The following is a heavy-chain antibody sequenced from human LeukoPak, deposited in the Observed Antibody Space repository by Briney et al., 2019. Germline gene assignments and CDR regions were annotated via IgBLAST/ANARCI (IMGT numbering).Heavy chain of an antibody. Sequence: GASVKVSCKASGYTFTSYYMHWVRQAPGQGLEWVGIINPSGGSTSYAQKFQGRVTMTRDTSTSTVYMELSSLRSEDTAVYYCARARGPYDSSGYYVPDFDYWGQGTLVTVSS. J-gene: IGHJ4*02. CDR3: ARARGPYDSSGYYVPDFDY. D-gene: IGHD3-22*01. CDR1: GYTFTSYY. CDR2: INPSGGST. V-gene: IGHV1-46*01.